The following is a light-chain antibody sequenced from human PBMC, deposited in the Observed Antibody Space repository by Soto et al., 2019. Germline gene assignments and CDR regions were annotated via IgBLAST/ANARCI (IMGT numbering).Light chain of an antibody. V-gene: IGLV1-36*01. J-gene: IGLJ2*01. CDR1: SSNIGNNA. CDR3: ASWEDSLNVGV. CDR2: DSD. Sequence: QSVLTQPPSVSEAPRQRVTISCSGSSSNIGNNAVNWYQQLPGKAPKLLIYDSDLVPSGVSDRFSGSKSGTSASLAISGLQSEDEADYYCASWEDSLNVGVFGGGTKVTVL.